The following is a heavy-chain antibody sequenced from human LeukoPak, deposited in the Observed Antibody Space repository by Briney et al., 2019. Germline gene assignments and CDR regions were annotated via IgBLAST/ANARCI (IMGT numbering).Heavy chain of an antibody. Sequence: SETLSLTCTVSGGSISGTTSYWGWLRQPPGKGLQWIGSIYYSGNTYYNPSLKSRVTISVDTSKNQFSLTLNSVTAADTAVYYCATLLSAPRDYWGQGILVTVSS. V-gene: IGHV4-39*01. D-gene: IGHD3-10*01. CDR1: GGSISGTTSY. CDR3: ATLLSAPRDY. J-gene: IGHJ4*02. CDR2: IYYSGNT.